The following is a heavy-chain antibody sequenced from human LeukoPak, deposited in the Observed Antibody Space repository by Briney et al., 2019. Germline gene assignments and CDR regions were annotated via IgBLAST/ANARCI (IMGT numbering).Heavy chain of an antibody. CDR1: GGSISSSSYY. V-gene: IGHV4-39*01. Sequence: SETLSLTCTVSGGSISSSSYYWGWIRQPPGKGLEWIGSIYYSGSTYYNPSLKSRVTISVDTSKNQFSLKLSSVTAADTAVYYCARQTHPNYDFWMPGYYYYGMDVWGQGTTVTVSS. CDR3: ARQTHPNYDFWMPGYYYYGMDV. CDR2: IYYSGST. J-gene: IGHJ6*02. D-gene: IGHD3-3*01.